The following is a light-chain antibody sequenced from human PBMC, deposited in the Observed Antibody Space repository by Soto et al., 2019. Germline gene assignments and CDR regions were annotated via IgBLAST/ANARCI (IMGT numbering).Light chain of an antibody. J-gene: IGKJ4*02. Sequence: EIVMTQSPATLSVSPGERATLSCRASQSVSSNLAWYQQKPGQTPKLLIYVASTRATGIPARFSGSGSGPEFTHPISSLQSEDFAVYSCQQYNVWPLTFGGGTNVEFK. V-gene: IGKV3-15*01. CDR2: VAS. CDR3: QQYNVWPLT. CDR1: QSVSSN.